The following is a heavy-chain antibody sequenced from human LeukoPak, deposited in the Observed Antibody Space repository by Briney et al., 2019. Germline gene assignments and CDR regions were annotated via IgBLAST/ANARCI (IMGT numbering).Heavy chain of an antibody. V-gene: IGHV3-7*01. D-gene: IGHD2-2*01. CDR2: IKQDGSVK. Sequence: GGSLRLSCVVSGFTFSTYWMSWVRQAPGKGLECVATIKQDGSVKNYGDSVKGRFTISRDNAKNSLYLQMNSLRAEDTAVYYCASPYCSSTSCYSYYGMDVWGQGTTVIVSS. J-gene: IGHJ6*02. CDR1: GFTFSTYW. CDR3: ASPYCSSTSCYSYYGMDV.